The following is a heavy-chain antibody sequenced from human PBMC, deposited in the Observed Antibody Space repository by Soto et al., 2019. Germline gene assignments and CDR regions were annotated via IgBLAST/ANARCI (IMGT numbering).Heavy chain of an antibody. D-gene: IGHD2-21*01. CDR1: GISLSTNGVG. J-gene: IGHJ4*02. CDR3: AHRPPYCGGDCFAY. CDR2: IYWDDDK. Sequence: QISLKESGPTLVKPTQTLTLTCTFSGISLSTNGVGVGWIRQPPGKAREWLALIYWDDDKRYSPSLKSRLTITKDTSKNQVVLTMTNMDPVDTATYYCAHRPPYCGGDCFAYWGQGTLVTVSS. V-gene: IGHV2-5*02.